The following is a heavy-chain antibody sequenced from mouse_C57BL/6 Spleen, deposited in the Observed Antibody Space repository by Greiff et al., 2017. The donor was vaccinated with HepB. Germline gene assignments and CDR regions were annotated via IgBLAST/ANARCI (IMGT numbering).Heavy chain of an antibody. CDR1: GYTFTDYE. CDR2: IDPETGGT. D-gene: IGHD4-1*01. CDR3: TRPLTGGNAMDY. V-gene: IGHV1-15*01. Sequence: QVQLKQSGAELVRPGASVTLSCKASGYTFTDYEMHWVKQTPVHGLEWIGAIDPETGGTAYNQKFKGKAILTADKSSSTAYMELRSLTSEDSAVYYCTRPLTGGNAMDYWGQGTSVTVSS. J-gene: IGHJ4*01.